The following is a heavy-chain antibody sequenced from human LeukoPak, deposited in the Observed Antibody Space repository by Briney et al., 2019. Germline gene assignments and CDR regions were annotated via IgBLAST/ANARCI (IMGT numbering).Heavy chain of an antibody. V-gene: IGHV4-59*01. Sequence: SESLSLTCTVSGDSITTYSWSWIRQPPGKGLEWFGCIYCGGSNKYNPSLKSRVTISIDTSKNQFCLKLSSVTAADTALYYCARALLGANDAFDIWGQGTMVT. CDR2: IYCGGSN. D-gene: IGHD3-16*01. J-gene: IGHJ3*02. CDR3: ARALLGANDAFDI. CDR1: GDSITTYS.